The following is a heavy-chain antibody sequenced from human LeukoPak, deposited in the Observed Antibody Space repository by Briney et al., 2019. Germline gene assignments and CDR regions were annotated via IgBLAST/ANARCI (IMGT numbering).Heavy chain of an antibody. CDR3: AAISDGSYVY. J-gene: IGHJ4*02. CDR1: GGSINSYY. V-gene: IGHV4-59*01. Sequence: SETLSLTCTVSGGSINSYYWSWIRQPPGKGLEWIGYIYSSGSANYNPSLESRVTMSVDTSKNQFSLKLYSVTAADTAVCYCAAISDGSYVYWGQGTLVTVSS. CDR2: IYSSGSA. D-gene: IGHD1-26*01.